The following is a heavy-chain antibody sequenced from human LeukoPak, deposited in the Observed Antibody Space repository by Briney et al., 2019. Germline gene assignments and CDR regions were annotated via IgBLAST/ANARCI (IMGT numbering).Heavy chain of an antibody. J-gene: IGHJ4*03. V-gene: IGHV7-4-1*02. CDR2: INTDTGNP. D-gene: IGHD3-10*01. CDR3: ARGGYYGGSGTYGFFDY. Sequence: ASVKVSCKGSGYKFISYAMNWVRQASGQGPEWMGWINTDTGNPTYARGFTGQYVFSVDTSVTTAYLQINSLRTEDTAVYYCARGGYYGGSGTYGFFDYWGQGSLVTVSS. CDR1: GYKFISYA.